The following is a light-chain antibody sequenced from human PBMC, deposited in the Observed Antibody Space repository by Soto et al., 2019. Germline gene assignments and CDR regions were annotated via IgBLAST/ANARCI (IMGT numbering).Light chain of an antibody. J-gene: IGKJ2*01. CDR3: QQRYRTPHT. V-gene: IGKV1-39*01. CDR2: ADS. Sequence: DIPMTQSPSSLSASVGDRVTITCRASQGVSAYLLWYQQRQGRDPKLLIYADSNLLSWVPSRFSGSESGTNFTLAISSLQPEDLATYYCQQRYRTPHTFGQGTKLETK. CDR1: QGVSAY.